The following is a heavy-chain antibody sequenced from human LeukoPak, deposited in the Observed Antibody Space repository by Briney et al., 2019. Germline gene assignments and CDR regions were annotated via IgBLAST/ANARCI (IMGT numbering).Heavy chain of an antibody. CDR2: ISGSGGST. J-gene: IGHJ6*02. CDR3: ARDYSYSNYYYYYGMDV. D-gene: IGHD4-11*01. CDR1: GFTFSSYA. Sequence: GGSLRLSCAASGFTFSSYAMSWVRQAPGKGLEWVSAISGSGGSTYYADSVKGRFTISRDNSKNTLYLQMNSLRAEDTAVYYCARDYSYSNYYYYYGMDVWGQGTTVTVSS. V-gene: IGHV3-23*01.